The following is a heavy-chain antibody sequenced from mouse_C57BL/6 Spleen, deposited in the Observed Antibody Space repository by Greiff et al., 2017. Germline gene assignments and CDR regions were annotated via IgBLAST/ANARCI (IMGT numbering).Heavy chain of an antibody. D-gene: IGHD2-4*01. J-gene: IGHJ2*02. CDR1: GYTFTDYE. CDR3: TRIPMITAVIDY. CDR2: IDPETGGT. V-gene: IGHV1-15*01. Sequence: VQLQQSGAELVRPGASVTLSCKASGYTFTDYEMNWVKQTPVHGLEWIGAIDPETGGTAYNQKVKGKAILTADKSSSTAYMELRILTSEDSAVYSCTRIPMITAVIDYWGQGTSLTVSS.